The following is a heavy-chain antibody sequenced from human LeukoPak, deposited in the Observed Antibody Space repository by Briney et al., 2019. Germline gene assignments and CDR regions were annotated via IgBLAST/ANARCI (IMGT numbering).Heavy chain of an antibody. J-gene: IGHJ5*02. V-gene: IGHV3-15*01. CDR2: IKSKTEGGTT. D-gene: IGHD1-26*01. CDR3: TRMYSGLPFDP. Sequence: GGALRLSCAGSGFTLTRAWMNLVRQTPGKGVELVGRIKSKTEGGTTDYAAPVKGRFTISRDDSKSIAYLQMNSLKTEDTAVYYCTRMYSGLPFDPWGQGTLVTVSS. CDR1: GFTLTRAW.